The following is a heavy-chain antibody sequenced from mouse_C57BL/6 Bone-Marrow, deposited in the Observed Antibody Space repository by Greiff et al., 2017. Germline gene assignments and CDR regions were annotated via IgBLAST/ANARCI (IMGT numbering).Heavy chain of an antibody. CDR3: AREPTMVTPY. D-gene: IGHD2-2*01. J-gene: IGHJ3*01. CDR1: GFTFSDYY. Sequence: DVKLVESGGGLVQPGGSLKLSCAASGFTFSDYYMYWVRQTPEKRLEWVAYISNGGGSTYYPDTVKGRFTISRDNAENTLYLQLSRLKSEDTAMYYCAREPTMVTPYGGQGTLVTVSA. CDR2: ISNGGGST. V-gene: IGHV5-12*01.